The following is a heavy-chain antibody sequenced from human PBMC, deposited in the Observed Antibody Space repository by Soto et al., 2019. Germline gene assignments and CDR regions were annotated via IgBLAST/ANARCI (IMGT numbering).Heavy chain of an antibody. D-gene: IGHD3-9*01. V-gene: IGHV1-2*02. CDR3: TTLRRDH. Sequence: ASVKVSCKASGYTFTALYMNWVRQAPGQGLEWMGWVNPNTGLTKYAQKFQGRVIMTRDTSINTAYMELSGLTSDDTAVYYCTTLRRDHWRQGTLVTVSS. CDR2: VNPNTGLT. CDR1: GYTFTALY. J-gene: IGHJ5*02.